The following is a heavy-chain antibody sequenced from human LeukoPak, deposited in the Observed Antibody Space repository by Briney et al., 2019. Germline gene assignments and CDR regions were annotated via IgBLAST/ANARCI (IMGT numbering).Heavy chain of an antibody. J-gene: IGHJ4*02. D-gene: IGHD3-3*01. Sequence: PSETLSLTCTVSGGSISSSSYYWGWIRQPPGKGLEWIGEINHSGSTNYNPSLKSRVTISVDTSKNQFSLKLSSVTAADTAVYYCARPRIWSGSTFDYWGQGTLVTVSS. CDR2: INHSGST. V-gene: IGHV4-39*07. CDR3: ARPRIWSGSTFDY. CDR1: GGSISSSSYY.